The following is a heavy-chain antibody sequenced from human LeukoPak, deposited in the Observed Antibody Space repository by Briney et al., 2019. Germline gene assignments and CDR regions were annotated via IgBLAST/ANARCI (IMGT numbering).Heavy chain of an antibody. V-gene: IGHV3-23*01. J-gene: IGHJ4*02. Sequence: PGGSLRLSCAPSGLTFSSYAMSSVRQAPGKGLGWVSAISGSGGSTSYAASVKGRFTISRHNSKNTLYLQMNSLRAEDTAVYYCAKTLNWSDYLTSCDYWGQGTLVTVSS. CDR1: GLTFSSYA. CDR2: ISGSGGST. D-gene: IGHD3-3*01. CDR3: AKTLNWSDYLTSCDY.